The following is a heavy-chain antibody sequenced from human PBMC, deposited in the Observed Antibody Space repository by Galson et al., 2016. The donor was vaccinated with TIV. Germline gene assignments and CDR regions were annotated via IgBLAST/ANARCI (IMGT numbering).Heavy chain of an antibody. CDR1: GYRFTRFS. J-gene: IGHJ4*02. V-gene: IGHV5-10-1*01. CDR2: IAPSDSYP. Sequence: QSGAEVKKPGESLRISCKGSGYRFTRFSITWVRLMPGKGLEWLGRIAPSDSYPNYNPSFQGHVTFSVDKSVSTAYLQWSSLKASDTAMNFCAREREYYVDFWGQGTLVTVSS. CDR3: AREREYYVDF. D-gene: IGHD2/OR15-2a*01.